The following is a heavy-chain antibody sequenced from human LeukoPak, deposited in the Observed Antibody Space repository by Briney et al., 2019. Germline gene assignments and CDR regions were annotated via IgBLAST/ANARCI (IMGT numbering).Heavy chain of an antibody. CDR1: GGTFSSYA. V-gene: IGHV1-69*06. D-gene: IGHD6-13*01. CDR3: ARGDSSSWYYYYYMDV. J-gene: IGHJ6*03. CDR2: IIPIFGTA. Sequence: AASVKVSCKASGGTFSSYAISWVRQAPGQGLEWMGGIIPIFGTANYAQKFQGRVTITADKSTSTAYMELSSLRSEDTAVYYCARGDSSSWYYYYYMDVWGKGTTVTVSS.